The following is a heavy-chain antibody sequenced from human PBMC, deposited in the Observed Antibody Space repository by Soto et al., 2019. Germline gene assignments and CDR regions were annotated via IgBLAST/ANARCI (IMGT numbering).Heavy chain of an antibody. CDR3: AVPGIAVPGSGWFDP. J-gene: IGHJ5*02. Sequence: QVQLQQWGAGLLKPSETLSLTCAVYGGSFSGYYWSWIRQPPGKGLEWIGEINHSGSTNYNPSLKSRVTISVDTSKNQFSLKPSSVTAADTAVYYCAVPGIAVPGSGWFDPWGQGTLVTVSS. CDR2: INHSGST. CDR1: GGSFSGYY. D-gene: IGHD6-19*01. V-gene: IGHV4-34*01.